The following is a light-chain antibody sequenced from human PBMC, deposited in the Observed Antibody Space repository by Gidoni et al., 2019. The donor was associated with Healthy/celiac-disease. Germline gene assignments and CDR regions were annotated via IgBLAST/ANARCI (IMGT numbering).Light chain of an antibody. CDR2: DAS. J-gene: IGKJ1*01. CDR1: QDISNY. V-gene: IGKV1-33*01. CDR3: QQYDNLPRT. Sequence: DIQMTQSPSSLSASVGDRVTITCQASQDISNYLNWYQQKPGKAPKLLSYDASKLETGVPSRFSGSGSGTDFTFTISSLQPEDIATYYCQQYDNLPRTFGQGTKVEIK.